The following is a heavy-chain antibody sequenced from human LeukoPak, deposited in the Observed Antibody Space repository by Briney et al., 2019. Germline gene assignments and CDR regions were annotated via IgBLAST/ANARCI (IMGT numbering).Heavy chain of an antibody. CDR3: ARYTLGGGDAFDI. D-gene: IGHD2-2*02. Sequence: SETLSLTCTVSGGSISSHYWSWIRQPPGKGLKWIGYIYYSGSTNYNPSLKSRVTISVDTSKKQFSLKLSSVTAADTAVYYCARYTLGGGDAFDIWGQGTMVTVSS. V-gene: IGHV4-59*11. J-gene: IGHJ3*02. CDR2: IYYSGST. CDR1: GGSISSHY.